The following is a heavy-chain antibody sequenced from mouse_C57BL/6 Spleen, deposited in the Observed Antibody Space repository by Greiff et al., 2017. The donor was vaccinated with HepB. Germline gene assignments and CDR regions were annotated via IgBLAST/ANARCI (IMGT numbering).Heavy chain of an antibody. J-gene: IGHJ2*01. CDR2: IDPSDSYT. Sequence: VQLQQPGAELVKPGASVKLSCKASGYTFTSYWMQWVKQRPGQGLEWIGEIDPSDSYTNYNQKFKGKATLTVDTSSSTAYMQLSSLTSEDSAVYYCARNSWDNFDYWGQGTTLTVSS. D-gene: IGHD4-1*01. CDR1: GYTFTSYW. V-gene: IGHV1-50*01. CDR3: ARNSWDNFDY.